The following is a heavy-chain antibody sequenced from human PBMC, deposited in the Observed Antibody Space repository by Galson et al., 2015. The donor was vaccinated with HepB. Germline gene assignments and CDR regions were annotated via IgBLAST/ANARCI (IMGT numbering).Heavy chain of an antibody. CDR1: GGSFTAYY. Sequence: ETLSLTCTVSGGSFTAYYWTWIRQSPGKGLEWIGEINHSGNTDANPSLKSRVTISVDTSRNQFSLKLTSVTAADTALYYCAGGREERELRFFRRIHYYYMGVWGKGTTVIVSS. CDR3: AGGREERELRFFRRIHYYYMGV. J-gene: IGHJ6*03. V-gene: IGHV4-34*01. CDR2: INHSGNT. D-gene: IGHD1-7*01.